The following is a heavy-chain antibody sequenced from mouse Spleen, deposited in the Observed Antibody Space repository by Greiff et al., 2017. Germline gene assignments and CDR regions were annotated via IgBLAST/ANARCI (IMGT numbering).Heavy chain of an antibody. CDR3: ARDHITTVVGGFAY. Sequence: QVQLQQSGAELVKPGASVKLSCKASGYTFTSYWMHWVKQRPGQGLEWIGMIHPNSGSTNYNEKFKSKATLTVDKSSSTAYMQLSSLTSEDSAVYYCARDHITTVVGGFAYWGQGTLVTVSA. D-gene: IGHD1-1*01. J-gene: IGHJ3*01. CDR2: IHPNSGST. V-gene: IGHV1-64*01. CDR1: GYTFTSYW.